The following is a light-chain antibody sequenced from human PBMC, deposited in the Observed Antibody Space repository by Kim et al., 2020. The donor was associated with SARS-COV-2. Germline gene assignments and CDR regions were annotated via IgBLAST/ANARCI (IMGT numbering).Light chain of an antibody. Sequence: APGKAGRIPCGGKNLGDYRVHWYKQKAGQVGLLVIYYDTDRPSGNHERVSGSTSGNTVTQTISSVEVGDEADYYCQVWQSGGDSVVFGGRTQLTVL. V-gene: IGLV3-21*01. J-gene: IGLJ2*01. CDR2: YDT. CDR3: QVWQSGGDSVV. CDR1: NLGDYR.